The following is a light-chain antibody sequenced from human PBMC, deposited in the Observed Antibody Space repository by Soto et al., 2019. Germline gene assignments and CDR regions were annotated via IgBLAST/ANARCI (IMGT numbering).Light chain of an antibody. V-gene: IGKV3-20*01. CDR3: QYYGSSPPVT. Sequence: EIVLTQSPGTLSLSPGERATLSCRASQGVSSNYLAWYQKKPGLAHRLLIYGASSRATGIPDRFSGSGSGTDFTLTISRLEPEVFVVYLCQYYGSSPPVTFGQGTKVEIK. CDR1: QGVSSNY. J-gene: IGKJ2*01. CDR2: GAS.